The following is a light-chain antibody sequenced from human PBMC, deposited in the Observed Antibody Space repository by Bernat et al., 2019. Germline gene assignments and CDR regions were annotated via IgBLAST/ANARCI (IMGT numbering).Light chain of an antibody. J-gene: IGKJ5*01. V-gene: IGKV1-33*01. CDR3: QQYNDFIS. CDR1: RDIVNY. Sequence: DTQMTQSPSSLPASVGQRVTITCQASRDIVNYLNWYRQRAGKAPKLLISRASTLRTGVPPRFSGTGSGTHFTLTISGLQPEDVATYYCQQYNDFISFGQGTRLEI. CDR2: RAS.